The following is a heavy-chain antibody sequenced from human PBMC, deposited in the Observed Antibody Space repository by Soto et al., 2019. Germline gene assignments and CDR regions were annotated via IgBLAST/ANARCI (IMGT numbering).Heavy chain of an antibody. D-gene: IGHD6-13*01. CDR2: IYPGDSDT. Sequence: HGESLKISCKGSGYSFTSYWIGWVRQVPGKGLEWMGIIYPGDSDTRYSPSFQGQVTISADKSISTAYLQWSSLKASDTAMYYCARLQAAAGDNDLTFDYWGQGTLVTVSS. CDR1: GYSFTSYW. J-gene: IGHJ4*02. V-gene: IGHV5-51*01. CDR3: ARLQAAAGDNDLTFDY.